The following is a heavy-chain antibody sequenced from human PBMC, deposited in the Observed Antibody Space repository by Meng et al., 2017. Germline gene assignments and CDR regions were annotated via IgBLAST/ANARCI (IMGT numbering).Heavy chain of an antibody. Sequence: QLQLVQSGAEEKKHGASVKVSCKSSGYTFTSYDINWVRQATGQGLEWMGWMKPNSGNTGYAQKFQCRVTRTRNTSISTAYMELSSLRSEDTAVYYCARVRRIQLWSPWGQGTLVTVSS. D-gene: IGHD5-18*01. V-gene: IGHV1-8*01. CDR1: GYTFTSYD. J-gene: IGHJ5*02. CDR3: ARVRRIQLWSP. CDR2: MKPNSGNT.